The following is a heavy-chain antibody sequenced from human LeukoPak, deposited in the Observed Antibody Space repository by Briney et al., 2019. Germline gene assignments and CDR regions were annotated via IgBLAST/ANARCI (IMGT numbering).Heavy chain of an antibody. V-gene: IGHV3-48*04. J-gene: IGHJ4*02. CDR1: GFTFSSYS. Sequence: GGSLRLSCAASGFTFSSYSMNWVRQAPGKGLEWVSYISSSSSIIYDADSVKGRFTISRDNAKNSLYLQMNNLRAEDTAVYYCAREAGHIDYWGQGTLVTVSS. CDR2: ISSSSSII. CDR3: AREAGHIDY.